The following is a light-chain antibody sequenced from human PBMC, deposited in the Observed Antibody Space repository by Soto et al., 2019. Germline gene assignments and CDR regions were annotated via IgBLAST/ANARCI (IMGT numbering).Light chain of an antibody. J-gene: IGKJ4*01. CDR3: QQLNGYPVT. Sequence: IPLTQSPSSLSASVGDRVTMTCRASQGVSIYLAWYQQKPGKAPKLLIFDASTLRSGVPPRFSGSGSGTDFTLTISSLQPEAFATYYCQQLNGYPVTFGGGTKVAIK. CDR2: DAS. V-gene: IGKV1-9*01. CDR1: QGVSIY.